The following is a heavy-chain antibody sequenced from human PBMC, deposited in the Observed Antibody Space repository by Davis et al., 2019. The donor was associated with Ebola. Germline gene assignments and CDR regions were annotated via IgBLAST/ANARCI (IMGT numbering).Heavy chain of an antibody. CDR3: ARSSFVIVAAAPHYFAY. J-gene: IGHJ4*02. D-gene: IGHD2-2*01. V-gene: IGHV4-4*02. CDR1: GDSISSSNW. Sequence: SETLSLTCTVSGDSISSSNWWRWVRQPPGKGLEWIGEIYHSGITNYNPSLKSRVTISVDKSKNQFSLNLTSVTAADTAVYYCARSSFVIVAAAPHYFAYWGQGTLVTVSS. CDR2: IYHSGIT.